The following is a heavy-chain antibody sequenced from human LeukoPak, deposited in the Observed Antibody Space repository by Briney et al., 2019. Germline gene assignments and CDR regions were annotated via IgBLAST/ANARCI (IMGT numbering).Heavy chain of an antibody. J-gene: IGHJ5*02. CDR3: ASTLTGYSFIDP. CDR1: GFTFSDYG. D-gene: IGHD3-9*01. CDR2: ISYDGRNK. Sequence: GGSLRLSCAASGFTFSDYGMHWVRQAPGKGLEWVTFISYDGRNKYYADSVKGRFTISRDNSKNTLYLQMNSLRAEDTAVYYCASTLTGYSFIDPWGPGSLVTVSS. V-gene: IGHV3-30*03.